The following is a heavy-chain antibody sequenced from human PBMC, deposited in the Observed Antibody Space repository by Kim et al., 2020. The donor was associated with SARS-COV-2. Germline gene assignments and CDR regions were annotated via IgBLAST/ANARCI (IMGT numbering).Heavy chain of an antibody. CDR1: GGSISSYY. V-gene: IGHV4-59*08. CDR2: IYYSGST. J-gene: IGHJ6*02. CDR3: ARHFDPRLSYYYYGMDV. Sequence: SETLSLTCTVSGGSISSYYWSWIRQPPGKGLEWIGYIYYSGSTNYNPSLKSRVTISVDTSKNQFSLKLSSVTAADTAVYYCARHFDPRLSYYYYGMDVWGQGTTVTVSS.